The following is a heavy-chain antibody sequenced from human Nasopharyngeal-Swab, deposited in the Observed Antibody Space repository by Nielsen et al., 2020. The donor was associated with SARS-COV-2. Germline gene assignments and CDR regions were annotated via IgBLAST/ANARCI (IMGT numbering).Heavy chain of an antibody. CDR2: ISYDGSNK. CDR3: ASPYSGSYLDAFDI. D-gene: IGHD1-26*01. Sequence: GESLKISCAASGFTFSSYAMRWVRQAPGKGLEWVAVISYDGSNKYYADSVKGRFTISRDNSKNTLYLQMNSLRAEDTAVYYCASPYSGSYLDAFDIWGQGTMVTVSS. V-gene: IGHV3-30-3*01. CDR1: GFTFSSYA. J-gene: IGHJ3*02.